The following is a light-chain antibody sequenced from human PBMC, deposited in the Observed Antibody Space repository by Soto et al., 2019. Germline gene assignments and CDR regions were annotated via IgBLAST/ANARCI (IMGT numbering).Light chain of an antibody. V-gene: IGKV1-39*01. CDR2: AAS. CDR3: QQSYSTPRT. CDR1: QSISSY. J-gene: IGKJ1*01. Sequence: DIPMTQSPSSLSASVGDRDTITCRASQSISSYLNWYQQKPGKAPKLLIYAASSLQSGVPSRFSGSGSGTDFTLTISSLQPEDFATYYGQQSYSTPRTFGQGTKVEIK.